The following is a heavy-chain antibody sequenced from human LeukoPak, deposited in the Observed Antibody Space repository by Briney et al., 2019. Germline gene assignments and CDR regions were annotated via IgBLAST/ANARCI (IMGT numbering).Heavy chain of an antibody. CDR1: GGSIRSYY. Sequence: SETLSLTCTVSGGSIRSYYWTWIRQPPGKGLEWIGYTYYTGTTNSNPSLKSRVTISVDTSKNQFSLKLTSVTAADTAVYYCARVLRDYDILTGYYFDYWGQGTLVTVSS. V-gene: IGHV4-59*01. D-gene: IGHD3-9*01. CDR3: ARVLRDYDILTGYYFDY. J-gene: IGHJ4*02. CDR2: TYYTGTT.